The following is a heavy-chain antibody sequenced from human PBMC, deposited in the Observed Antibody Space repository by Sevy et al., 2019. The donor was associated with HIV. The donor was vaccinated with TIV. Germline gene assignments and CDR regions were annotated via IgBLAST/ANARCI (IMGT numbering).Heavy chain of an antibody. CDR1: GYTFTSYD. V-gene: IGHV1-8*01. Sequence: ASVKVSCKASGYTFTSYDIIWVRQATGQGLEWMGWMNPNSGNTGYAQKFQGRVTMTRNTSISTAYMELSSLRSEDTAVYYCARGGYYDFWSGYNYYYYGMDVWGQGTTVTVSS. CDR3: ARGGYYDFWSGYNYYYYGMDV. CDR2: MNPNSGNT. D-gene: IGHD3-3*01. J-gene: IGHJ6*02.